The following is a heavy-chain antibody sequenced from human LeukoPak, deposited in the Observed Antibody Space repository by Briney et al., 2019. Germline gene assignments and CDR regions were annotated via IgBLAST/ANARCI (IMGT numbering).Heavy chain of an antibody. V-gene: IGHV3-9*01. Sequence: GGSLRLSCAASGFTFDDYAMHWVRQAPGKGLEWVSGISWNSGSIGYADSVKGRFTISRDNAKNSLYLQMNSLRAEDTALYYCAKGGYDYVWGSYRGALDYWGQGTLVTVSS. CDR2: ISWNSGSI. CDR3: AKGGYDYVWGSYRGALDY. J-gene: IGHJ4*02. CDR1: GFTFDDYA. D-gene: IGHD3-16*02.